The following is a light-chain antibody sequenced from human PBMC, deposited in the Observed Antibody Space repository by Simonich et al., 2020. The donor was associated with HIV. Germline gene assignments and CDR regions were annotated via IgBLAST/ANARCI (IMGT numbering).Light chain of an antibody. CDR2: WAS. J-gene: IGKJ2*01. CDR3: QQYYDTPYT. V-gene: IGKV4-1*01. Sequence: EIVMTQSPEFLAVSLGERVTINCKFSQSVLYSSNNKNYLDGDQQKPGQPPKLLISWASTRASGVPDRFSGSGSGPDFTLTISSLQAEDVAVYYCQQYYDTPYTFGQGTKLEI. CDR1: QSVLYSSNNKNY.